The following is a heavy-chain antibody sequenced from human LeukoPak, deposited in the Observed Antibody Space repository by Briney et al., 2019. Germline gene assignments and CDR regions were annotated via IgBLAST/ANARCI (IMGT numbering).Heavy chain of an antibody. CDR3: ARKAVVGKEFEL. CDR2: IKQDASEK. V-gene: IGHV3-7*01. D-gene: IGHD6-19*01. Sequence: GGSLRLSCAASGFSISSYWMNWVRQAPGKGLEWVANIKQDASEKYYVDSVKGRFTISRDNAKNSLDLQMNSLRVEGAAIYSCARKAVVGKEFELGGQGTLVTVSS. J-gene: IGHJ4*02. CDR1: GFSISSYW.